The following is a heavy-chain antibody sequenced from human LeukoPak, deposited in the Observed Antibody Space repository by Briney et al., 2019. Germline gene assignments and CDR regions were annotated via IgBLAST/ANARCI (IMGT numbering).Heavy chain of an antibody. CDR1: GGSISSSSYY. Sequence: SETLSLTCTVSGGSISSSSYYWGWIRQPPGKGLEWIGSIYYSGSTYYNPSLKSRVTMSVDTSKNQFSLKLSSVTAADTAVYYCARDDPSGSYYGDYWGQGTLVTVSS. CDR3: ARDDPSGSYYGDY. CDR2: IYYSGST. J-gene: IGHJ4*02. D-gene: IGHD1-26*01. V-gene: IGHV4-39*07.